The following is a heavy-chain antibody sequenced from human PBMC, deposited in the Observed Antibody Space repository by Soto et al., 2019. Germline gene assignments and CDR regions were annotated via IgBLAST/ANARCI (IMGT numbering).Heavy chain of an antibody. V-gene: IGHV1-18*01. CDR3: ARGRRYCTIDVCYLTRQADV. J-gene: IGHJ6*02. CDR1: GYTFKTYD. Sequence: VQVVQSGAEVKKPGASVKVSCEASGYTFKTYDIYWVRQAPGQGLEWMGRISAFNGSTEYAQNLQGRVTMTADTSTSTAHMELRSLTSADTAVYYCARGRRYCTIDVCYLTRQADVWGQGTTVTVSS. CDR2: ISAFNGST. D-gene: IGHD2-8*01.